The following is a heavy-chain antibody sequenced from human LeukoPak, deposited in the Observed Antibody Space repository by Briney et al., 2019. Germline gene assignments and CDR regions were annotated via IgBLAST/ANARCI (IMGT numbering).Heavy chain of an antibody. CDR2: ISGSGVST. V-gene: IGHV3-23*01. Sequence: GGSLRLSCAASGFTFRHYALNWVRQAPGKGLEWVSGISGSGVSTYYAESVKGRFTISRDNAKNSLYLQMNSLRAEDTAVYYCAELGITMIGGVWGKGTTVTISS. J-gene: IGHJ6*04. CDR3: AELGITMIGGV. CDR1: GFTFRHYA. D-gene: IGHD3-10*02.